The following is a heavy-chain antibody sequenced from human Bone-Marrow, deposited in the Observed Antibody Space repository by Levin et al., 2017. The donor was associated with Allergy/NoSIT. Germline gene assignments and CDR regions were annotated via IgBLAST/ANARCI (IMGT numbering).Heavy chain of an antibody. D-gene: IGHD1-1*01. V-gene: IGHV4-61*02. Sequence: ASETLSLTCTVSGGSINSGDYYWSWIRQPAGKGLEWIGRIYTAGDTNYNPSLNSRVTISLDTSKKQFSLRLRSVTAADTAVYYCARESAVLKTPLQLERLSFYYYIDVWGRGTTVTVSS. CDR1: GGSINSGDYY. CDR3: ARESAVLKTPLQLERLSFYYYIDV. J-gene: IGHJ6*03. CDR2: IYTAGDT.